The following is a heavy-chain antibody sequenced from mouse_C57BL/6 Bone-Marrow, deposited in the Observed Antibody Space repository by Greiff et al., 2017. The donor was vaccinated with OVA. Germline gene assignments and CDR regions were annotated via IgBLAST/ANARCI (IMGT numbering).Heavy chain of an antibody. CDR2: ISDGGSYT. CDR1: GFIFSSYA. CDR3: AREATVVHFDY. D-gene: IGHD1-1*01. V-gene: IGHV5-4*01. J-gene: IGHJ2*01. Sequence: EVKLVESGGGLVKLGGSLKLSCAASGFIFSSYAMSWVRQTPEKRLEGVATISDGGSYTYYPDNVQGRFTISRDNAKNNLYLQMSHLKSEDTAMYYCAREATVVHFDYWGQGTTLTVSS.